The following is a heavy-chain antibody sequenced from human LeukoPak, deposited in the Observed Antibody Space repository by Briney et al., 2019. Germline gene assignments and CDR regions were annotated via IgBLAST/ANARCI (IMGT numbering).Heavy chain of an antibody. V-gene: IGHV1-18*01. Sequence: ASVKVSCKASGYTFTSYGIRWVRQAPGQGLEWMGWISAYNGNTNYAQKLQGRVTMTPATSTSTAYMELRSLRSDDTAVYYCARVVAALGGFDYWGQGTLVTVSS. CDR2: ISAYNGNT. D-gene: IGHD2-15*01. CDR3: ARVVAALGGFDY. CDR1: GYTFTSYG. J-gene: IGHJ4*02.